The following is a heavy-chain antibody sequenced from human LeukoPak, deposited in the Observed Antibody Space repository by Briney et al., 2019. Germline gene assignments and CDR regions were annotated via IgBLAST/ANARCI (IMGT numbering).Heavy chain of an antibody. J-gene: IGHJ4*02. CDR1: GFTFSSYA. D-gene: IGHD2-2*01. Sequence: QPGGSLRPSCAASGFTFSSYAMSWVRQAPGKGLEWVAVISYDGSNKHYADSVKGRFTISRDNSKNTLYLQMNSLRAEDTAVYYCARDGVVRDCSSTSCPPTYWGQGTLVTVSS. CDR2: ISYDGSNK. V-gene: IGHV3-30*04. CDR3: ARDGVVRDCSSTSCPPTY.